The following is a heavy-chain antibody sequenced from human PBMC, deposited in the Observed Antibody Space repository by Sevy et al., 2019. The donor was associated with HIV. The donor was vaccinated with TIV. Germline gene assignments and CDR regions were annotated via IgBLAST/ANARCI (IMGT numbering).Heavy chain of an antibody. V-gene: IGHV3-66*02. CDR3: ARDSRGSGSYFDY. Sequence: GGSLRLSCAASGFTVSSNYMIWVRQAPGKGLEWVSVIYSGGSTYYADSVKGRFTISRDKAKNTLYLQMNSLRAEDTAVYYCARDSRGSGSYFDYWGQGTLVTVSS. J-gene: IGHJ4*02. D-gene: IGHD3-10*01. CDR1: GFTVSSNY. CDR2: IYSGGST.